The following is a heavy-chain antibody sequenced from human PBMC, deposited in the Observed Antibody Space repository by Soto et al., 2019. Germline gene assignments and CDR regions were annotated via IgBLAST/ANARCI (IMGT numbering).Heavy chain of an antibody. D-gene: IGHD5-18*01. CDR3: ARRQSRGPQRWVILAS. CDR1: GGSISSDDSY. CDR2: IYYSGST. Sequence: SETLSLTCTVSGGSISSDDSYWAWIRQPPGKGLEWFGSIYYSGSTYYNPSFKSRVTMAIDLTKNQFSLKLSSVTATDTALFYFARRQSRGPQRWVILASGAQGPLVPVPS. V-gene: IGHV4-39*01. J-gene: IGHJ4*02.